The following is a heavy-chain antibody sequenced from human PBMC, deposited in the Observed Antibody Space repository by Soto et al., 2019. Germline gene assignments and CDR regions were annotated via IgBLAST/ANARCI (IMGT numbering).Heavy chain of an antibody. CDR1: GFSFGGDAYY. V-gene: IGHV4-61*08. Sequence: AETLSLTCTVSGFSFGGDAYYWSWIAQRQGSALEWIGYIQYSGDNNSKSSLKSRVTISVDRSSNRFSLKLTSVTAADTAFYYCARHDYADRTFDLWGQGTKVTVSS. J-gene: IGHJ3*01. D-gene: IGHD5-12*01. CDR3: ARHDYADRTFDL. CDR2: IQYSGDN.